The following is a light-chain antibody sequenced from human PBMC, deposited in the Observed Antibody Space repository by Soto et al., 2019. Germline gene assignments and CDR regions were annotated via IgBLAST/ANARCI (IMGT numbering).Light chain of an antibody. Sequence: EIVMTQSPATLSVSPGERATLSCRASQSVSNNLAWYQKKPGQAPRLLIYGASTRATGIPARFSGSGSGTEFTLTISSLQSEDFAVYYCQQRSNWPPVTFGGGTKVEIK. CDR3: QQRSNWPPVT. J-gene: IGKJ4*01. V-gene: IGKV3-15*01. CDR1: QSVSNN. CDR2: GAS.